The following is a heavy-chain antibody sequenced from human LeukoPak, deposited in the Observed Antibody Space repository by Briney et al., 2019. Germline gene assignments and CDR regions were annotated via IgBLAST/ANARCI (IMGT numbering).Heavy chain of an antibody. V-gene: IGHV3-23*01. D-gene: IGHD2/OR15-2a*01. CDR1: EFTFSSYA. Sequence: GGSLRLSCVASEFTFSSYAMNWVRQAPGKGLEWVSAMSGSGGSTYYADSVKGRFTISRDNSKNTLYLQMNSLRAEDTAVYYCAKVTFEGVDPWGQGTLVTVSS. CDR3: AKVTFEGVDP. J-gene: IGHJ5*02. CDR2: MSGSGGST.